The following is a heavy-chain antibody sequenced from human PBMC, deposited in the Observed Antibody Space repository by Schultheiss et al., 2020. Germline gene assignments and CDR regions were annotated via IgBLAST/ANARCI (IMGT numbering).Heavy chain of an antibody. V-gene: IGHV3-21*01. CDR1: GFTFSSYA. CDR2: ISSSSSYI. J-gene: IGHJ3*02. Sequence: GGSLRLSCAASGFTFSSYAVSWVRQAPGKGLEWVSSISSSSSYIYYADSVKGRFTISRDNAKNSLYLQMNSLRAEDTAVYYCASGDTAMDSFPGDDAFDIWGQGTMVNV. CDR3: ASGDTAMDSFPGDDAFDI. D-gene: IGHD5-18*01.